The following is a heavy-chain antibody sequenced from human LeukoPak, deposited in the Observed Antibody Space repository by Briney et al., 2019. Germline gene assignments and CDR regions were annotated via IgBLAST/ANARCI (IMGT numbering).Heavy chain of an antibody. V-gene: IGHV3-23*01. CDR3: VRERFSNDYEA. Sequence: QAGGSLRLSCAASGFTFSSYGMSWVRQAPGKGLEWVSGISGSGGSTYYADSVKGRFTISRDNSKNTLYLQMNSLRAEDTAVYYCVRERFSNDYEAWGQGILVTVSS. CDR2: ISGSGGST. CDR1: GFTFSSYG. J-gene: IGHJ5*02. D-gene: IGHD3-22*01.